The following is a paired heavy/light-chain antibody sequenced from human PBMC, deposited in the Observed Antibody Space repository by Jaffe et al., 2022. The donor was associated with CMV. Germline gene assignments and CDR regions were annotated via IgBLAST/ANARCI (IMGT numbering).Light chain of an antibody. CDR1: SRDIGDWNY. Sequence: QSALTQPRTVSGSPGQSVTISCTGTSRDIGDWNYVSWYQQHPGKAPKLLIYDVTKRPSGVPDRFSGSKSGITASLTISGLQAEDEAVYHCCSHAGNYILIFGGGTQVTVV. V-gene: IGLV2-11*01. CDR3: CSHAGNYILI. CDR2: DVT. J-gene: IGLJ2*01.
Heavy chain of an antibody. CDR3: ARCTAVGSGSFGVMGL. Sequence: QVFLVQSGAELRKPGASVKVSCKASGYIFTDHYLHWVRQAPGQGLEWMGWINPSSGGTVFAQKFQDRVTLTRDTSITTAYMELSSLTSDDTSQYYCARCTAVGSGSFGVMGLWGQGTTVTVSS. CDR1: GYIFTDHY. V-gene: IGHV1-2*02. CDR2: INPSSGGT. D-gene: IGHD6-25*01. J-gene: IGHJ6*02.